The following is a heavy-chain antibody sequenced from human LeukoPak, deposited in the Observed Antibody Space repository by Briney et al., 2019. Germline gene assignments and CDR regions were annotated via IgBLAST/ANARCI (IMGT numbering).Heavy chain of an antibody. CDR2: ISGSGGST. J-gene: IGHJ3*02. V-gene: IGHV3-23*01. D-gene: IGHD3-10*01. CDR1: GFTFSSHA. CDR3: AKVSSGSYYNVDAFDI. Sequence: GGSLRLSCAASGFTFSSHAMSWGRQAPGKGLEWVSAISGSGGSTYYADSVQGRFTVSRDHSSNTLYRQMNSLRAEDTAVYYCAKVSSGSYYNVDAFDIWGQGTMVTVSS.